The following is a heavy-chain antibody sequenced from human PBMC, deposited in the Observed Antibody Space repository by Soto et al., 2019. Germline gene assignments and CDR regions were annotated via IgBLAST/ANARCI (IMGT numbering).Heavy chain of an antibody. J-gene: IGHJ4*02. V-gene: IGHV4-4*02. CDR2: IYHTGNT. CDR3: ARDSRAAAGNRRYYFDY. D-gene: IGHD6-13*01. Sequence: PSETLSITCAFSGGPISISSWLRWFRQPPVKGLEWIGEIYHTGNTNYNPSLESRVTISVDKSKNQFSLNLKSVTAADTAVYYCARDSRAAAGNRRYYFDYWGQGTMVTVSS. CDR1: GGPISISSW.